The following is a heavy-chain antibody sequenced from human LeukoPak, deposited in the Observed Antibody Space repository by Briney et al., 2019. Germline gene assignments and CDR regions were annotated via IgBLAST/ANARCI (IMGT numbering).Heavy chain of an antibody. D-gene: IGHD2-15*01. Sequence: GGSLRLSCAASGFTFSSYAMSWVRQAPGKGLEWVSAISGSGGSAYYADSVKGRFTISRDNSKNTLYLQMSSLRAEDTAVYYCAKDPPELPPYYYYGMDVWGQGTTVTVSS. CDR3: AKDPPELPPYYYYGMDV. CDR2: ISGSGGSA. CDR1: GFTFSSYA. V-gene: IGHV3-23*01. J-gene: IGHJ6*02.